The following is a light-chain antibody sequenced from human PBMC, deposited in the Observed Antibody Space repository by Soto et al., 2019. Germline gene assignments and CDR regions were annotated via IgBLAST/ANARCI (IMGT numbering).Light chain of an antibody. CDR1: LNVNSY. CDR3: HQDGSSPAT. Sequence: VLTQSASTLSLSPGERATLSCRASLNVNSYLAWYQQKPGQAPRLVIDDASNRAPRIPARFSGRGSGTDFTLTISRREPEDFAVYYCHQDGSSPATFGQRTKV. CDR2: DAS. J-gene: IGKJ1*01. V-gene: IGKV3-20*01.